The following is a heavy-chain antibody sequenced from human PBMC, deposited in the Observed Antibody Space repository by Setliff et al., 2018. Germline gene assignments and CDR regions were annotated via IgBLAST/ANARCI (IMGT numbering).Heavy chain of an antibody. D-gene: IGHD1-26*01. CDR3: GRGSFVGATIGYDY. J-gene: IGHJ4*02. CDR2: ISSSGGTT. V-gene: IGHV3-23*01. Sequence: LRLSCAASGFTFSSYAMNWVRQAPGKGLEWVSYISSSGGTTYDADSVKGRFTISRDNSKNTLYLQMNSLRAEDTAVYYCGRGSFVGATIGYDYWGQGTLVTVSS. CDR1: GFTFSSYA.